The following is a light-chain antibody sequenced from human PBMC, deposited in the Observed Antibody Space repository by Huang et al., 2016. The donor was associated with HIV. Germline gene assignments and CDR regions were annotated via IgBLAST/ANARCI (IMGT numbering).Light chain of an antibody. Sequence: DIQMTQSPSSLSASLGDRVTITCRPSQGIRNSLAWYQQKPEKPPRLLLYATSRLESGVPSRYSGSGSVTHYTLTITTLQPEDIASYYCQQYQSIPWTFGRGTKVEIK. J-gene: IGKJ1*01. CDR3: QQYQSIPWT. CDR2: ATS. CDR1: QGIRNS. V-gene: IGKV1-NL1*01.